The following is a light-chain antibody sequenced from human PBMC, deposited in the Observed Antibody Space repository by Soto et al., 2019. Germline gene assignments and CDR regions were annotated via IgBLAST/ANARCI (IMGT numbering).Light chain of an antibody. V-gene: IGKV3-15*01. CDR1: QSVGSD. CDR3: QQYNNWPPWT. Sequence: EIVLTQSPATLSVSPGERATLSCRASQSVGSDLAWYRHTPGQPPRLLIYGASTRATGIPGRFSSSGSGTEFTLTISSLQSEDFAVYFCQQYNNWPPWTFGQGTKVDNK. J-gene: IGKJ1*01. CDR2: GAS.